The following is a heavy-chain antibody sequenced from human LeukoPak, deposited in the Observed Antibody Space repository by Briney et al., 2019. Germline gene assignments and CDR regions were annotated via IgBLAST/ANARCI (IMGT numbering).Heavy chain of an antibody. V-gene: IGHV3-30*18. CDR3: AKDHSPSGSYYVYYYYGMDV. Sequence: GGSLRLSCAASGFTFGSYGTHWVRQAPGKGLEWVAVISYDGSNKYYADSVKGRFTISRDNSKNTLYLQMNSLRAEDTAVYYCAKDHSPSGSYYVYYYYGMDVWGQGTTVTVSS. CDR1: GFTFGSYG. D-gene: IGHD1-26*01. J-gene: IGHJ6*02. CDR2: ISYDGSNK.